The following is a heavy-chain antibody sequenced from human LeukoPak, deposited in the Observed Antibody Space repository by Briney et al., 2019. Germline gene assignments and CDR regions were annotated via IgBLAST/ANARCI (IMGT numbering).Heavy chain of an antibody. CDR1: GFTFISYA. J-gene: IGHJ4*02. D-gene: IGHD5-18*01. Sequence: GGSLRLSCSASGFTFISYAMHWVRQAPGKGLEYVSAISSNGGSTYYADSVKGRFTISRDNSKNTLYLQMNSLRAEDTAVYYCASARGSNYGSLGDWGQGTLVTVSS. V-gene: IGHV3-64*04. CDR2: ISSNGGST. CDR3: ASARGSNYGSLGD.